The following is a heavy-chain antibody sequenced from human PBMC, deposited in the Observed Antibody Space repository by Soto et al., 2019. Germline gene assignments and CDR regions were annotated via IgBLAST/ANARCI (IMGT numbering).Heavy chain of an antibody. V-gene: IGHV4-59*08. CDR2: IYYSGST. D-gene: IGHD2-2*01. CDR1: GGSISSYY. J-gene: IGHJ4*02. CDR3: ARRTCSSTSCLLDY. Sequence: SETLSLTCTVSGGSISSYYWSWIRQPPGKGLEWIGYIYYSGSTNYNPSLKSRVTISVDTSKNQFSLTVSSVTAADTAVYYCARRTCSSTSCLLDYWGQGTLVTVSS.